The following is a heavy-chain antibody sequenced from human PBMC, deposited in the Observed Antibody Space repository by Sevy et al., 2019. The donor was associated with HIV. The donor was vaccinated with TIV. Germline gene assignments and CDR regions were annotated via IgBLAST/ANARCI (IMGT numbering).Heavy chain of an antibody. CDR2: MNPNSGNT. V-gene: IGHV1-8*01. CDR3: ARGLRLNEYSSSAGAFDI. CDR1: GYTFTSYD. D-gene: IGHD6-6*01. Sequence: ASVKVSCKASGYTFTSYDINWVRQATGQGLEWMGWMNPNSGNTGYAQKFQGTVTMTRNTSISTAYMELSSLRSEDTAVYYCARGLRLNEYSSSAGAFDIWGQGTMVTVSS. J-gene: IGHJ3*02.